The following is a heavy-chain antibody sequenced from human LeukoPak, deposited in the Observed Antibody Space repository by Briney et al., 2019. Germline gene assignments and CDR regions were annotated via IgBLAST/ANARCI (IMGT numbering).Heavy chain of an antibody. V-gene: IGHV3-21*01. D-gene: IGHD3-10*01. Sequence: GGPLRLSCAASGFTFSSYGMPWVRQAPGKGLEWVASISSSNVYIHYADLVKGRFTISRDNAKNLMFLQMNSLRVEDTAVYYCGRLWFGELYLPFDYWGQGSLVTVSS. CDR2: ISSSNVYI. CDR1: GFTFSSYG. CDR3: GRLWFGELYLPFDY. J-gene: IGHJ4*02.